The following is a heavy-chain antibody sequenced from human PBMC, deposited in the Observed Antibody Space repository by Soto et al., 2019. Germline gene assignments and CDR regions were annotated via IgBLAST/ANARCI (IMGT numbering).Heavy chain of an antibody. CDR2: IYYSGST. CDR3: AGEDYDYVWGRHGAFDI. Sequence: SETLSLTCTVAGGSISSGGYYWSWIRQHPGKGLEWIGYIYYSGSTYYNPSLKSRVTISVDTSKNQFSLKLSSVTAADTAVYYCAGEDYDYVWGRHGAFDIWGQGTMVTVSS. D-gene: IGHD3-16*01. V-gene: IGHV4-31*03. CDR1: GGSISSGGYY. J-gene: IGHJ3*02.